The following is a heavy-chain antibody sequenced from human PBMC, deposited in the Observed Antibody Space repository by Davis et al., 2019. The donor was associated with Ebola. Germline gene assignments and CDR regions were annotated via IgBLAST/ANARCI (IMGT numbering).Heavy chain of an antibody. CDR3: ARVPWATLAGWFDP. Sequence: SVTVSRMPSLGTLRCHALSCVRQAPGLGLEWMGGIIPLIHTTKYAQKFQGRVTITADESTGTGYMELSSLRSEDTAVYYCARVPWATLAGWFDPWGQGTLVTVSS. V-gene: IGHV1-69*13. J-gene: IGHJ5*02. D-gene: IGHD1-26*01. CDR1: LGTLRCHA. CDR2: IIPLIHTT.